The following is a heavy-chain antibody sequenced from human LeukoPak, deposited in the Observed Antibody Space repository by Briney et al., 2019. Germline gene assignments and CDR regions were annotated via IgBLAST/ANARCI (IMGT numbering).Heavy chain of an antibody. CDR1: GFTFDDYA. J-gene: IGHJ3*02. D-gene: IGHD6-13*01. V-gene: IGHV3-9*01. CDR3: VKDIGGYSSSWYRGVDAFDI. CDR2: ISWNSGSI. Sequence: GGSLRLSCAASGFTFDDYAMHWVRQAPGKGLEWVSGISWNSGSIGYADSVKGRFTISRDNAKNSLYLQMNSLRAEDTALYYCVKDIGGYSSSWYRGVDAFDIWGQGTMVIVSS.